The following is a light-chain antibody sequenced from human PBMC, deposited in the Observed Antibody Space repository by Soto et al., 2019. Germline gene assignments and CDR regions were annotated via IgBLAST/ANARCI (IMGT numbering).Light chain of an antibody. CDR1: QGISSY. Sequence: AIRMTQSPSSLSASTGDRVTITCRASQGISSYLAWYQQKPGKAPKLLIYAASTLQSGVPSRFSGSGSGTDFTLTISCLQSEDFATYYCQQYYGYPLTFGGGTKVEIK. V-gene: IGKV1-8*01. CDR3: QQYYGYPLT. CDR2: AAS. J-gene: IGKJ4*01.